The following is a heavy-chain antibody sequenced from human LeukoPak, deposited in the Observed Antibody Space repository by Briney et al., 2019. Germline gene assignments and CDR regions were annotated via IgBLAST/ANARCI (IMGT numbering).Heavy chain of an antibody. Sequence: GGSLRLSCAASGFTFSRYNMNWVRQAPGKGLEWVSSISTSSSYIYYADSLKGRFTISRHNAKNSLYLHMNSLRAEDTAVYYCARGADGVSSNSRGWFDPWGQGTLVTVSS. CDR3: ARGADGVSSNSRGWFDP. J-gene: IGHJ5*02. CDR1: GFTFSRYN. D-gene: IGHD2-15*01. CDR2: ISTSSSYI. V-gene: IGHV3-21*01.